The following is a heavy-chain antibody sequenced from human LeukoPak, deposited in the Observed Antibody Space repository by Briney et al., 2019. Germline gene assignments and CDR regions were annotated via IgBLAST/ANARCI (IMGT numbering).Heavy chain of an antibody. CDR3: ARGPPSRYCSSTSCYLMGYYYYYYMDV. CDR2: IYTSGST. D-gene: IGHD2-2*01. CDR1: GGSISSGSYY. V-gene: IGHV4-61*02. J-gene: IGHJ6*03. Sequence: SETLSLTCTVSGGSISSGSYYCSWIRQPAGKGLEWIGRIYTSGSTNYNPSLKSRVTISVDTSKNQFSLKLSSVTAADKAVYYCARGPPSRYCSSTSCYLMGYYYYYYMDVWGKGTTVTVSS.